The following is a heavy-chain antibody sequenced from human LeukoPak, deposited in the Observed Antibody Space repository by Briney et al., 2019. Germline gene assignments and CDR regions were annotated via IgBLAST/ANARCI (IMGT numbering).Heavy chain of an antibody. CDR3: AKGVVVAPDVTPFDY. D-gene: IGHD2-2*01. J-gene: IGHJ4*02. CDR1: GLTFNNYA. V-gene: IGHV3-23*01. Sequence: GGSLRLSCAVSGLTFNNYAMSWVRQAPGKGLEWVSGISGRGASKYYADSVKGRFTISRDNSKNTLYLQMNSLRAENTAVYYCAKGVVVAPDVTPFDYWGQGTLVTVSS. CDR2: ISGRGASK.